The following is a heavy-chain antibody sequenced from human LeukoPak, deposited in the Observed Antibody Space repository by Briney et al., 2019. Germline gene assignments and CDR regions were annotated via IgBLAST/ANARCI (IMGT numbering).Heavy chain of an antibody. CDR2: IYTSGST. Sequence: SETLSLTCTVSGGSISSGSYYWSWIRQPAGKGLEWIGRIYTSGSTNYNPSLKSRVTISVDTSKNQFSLKLSSVTAADTAVYYCARDLSYYDSRKPVNYFDYWGQGTLVTVSS. J-gene: IGHJ4*02. CDR1: GGSISSGSYY. CDR3: ARDLSYYDSRKPVNYFDY. V-gene: IGHV4-61*02. D-gene: IGHD3-22*01.